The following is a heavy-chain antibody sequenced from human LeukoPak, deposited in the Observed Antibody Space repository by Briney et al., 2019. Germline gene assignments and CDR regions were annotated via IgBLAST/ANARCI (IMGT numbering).Heavy chain of an antibody. CDR3: ARAHNWKYGTFDY. Sequence: GGSLRLSCAASGFTFSSYSMNWVRQAPGKGLEWVSCISSSSSYIYYADSVKGRFTISRDDAKNSLYLQMNSLRVEDTAVYYCARAHNWKYGTFDYWGQGTLVTVSS. CDR1: GFTFSSYS. J-gene: IGHJ4*02. D-gene: IGHD1-7*01. V-gene: IGHV3-21*01. CDR2: ISSSSSYI.